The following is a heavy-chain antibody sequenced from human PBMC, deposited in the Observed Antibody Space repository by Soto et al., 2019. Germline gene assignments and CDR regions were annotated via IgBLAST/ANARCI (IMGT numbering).Heavy chain of an antibody. V-gene: IGHV3-48*01. CDR1: GFTYSDFS. D-gene: IGHD2-15*01. J-gene: IGHJ3*01. Sequence: EVQLVESGGGLVQPGGSMRLSCAASGFTYSDFSMNWVRQAPGKGVEWISYITRGPSATSYADSVKGRFTKSRDNDNNSLYLHMNSLRVEDTAVYYCVRDQWYAFDLWGQGTPVTVSS. CDR3: VRDQWYAFDL. CDR2: ITRGPSAT.